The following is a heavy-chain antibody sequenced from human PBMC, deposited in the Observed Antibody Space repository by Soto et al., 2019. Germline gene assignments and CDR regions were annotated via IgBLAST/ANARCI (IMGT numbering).Heavy chain of an antibody. CDR3: ARDYRTAVAGNDYYYGMDV. V-gene: IGHV1-69*13. J-gene: IGHJ6*02. Sequence: SVKVSCKASGGTVSSYAISWLRQAPGQGLEWMGGIIPIFGTANYAQKFQGRVTITADESTSTAYMELSSLRSEDTAVYYCARDYRTAVAGNDYYYGMDVWGQGTTVTVSS. CDR1: GGTVSSYA. CDR2: IIPIFGTA. D-gene: IGHD6-19*01.